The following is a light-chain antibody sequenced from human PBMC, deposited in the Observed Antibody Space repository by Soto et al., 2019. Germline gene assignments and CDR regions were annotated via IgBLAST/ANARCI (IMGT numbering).Light chain of an antibody. CDR3: SSYTSSSSYV. CDR2: DVS. CDR1: SRDVGGYNS. Sequence: VLAQPAPGSGSPGQSITLLCPGTSRDVGGYNSVSWYQQHPGKAPKLMIHDVSNRPSGVPNRFSGSKSGNTASLTISGLQAEDEADYYCSSYTSSSSYVFGTGTKVTVL. J-gene: IGLJ1*01. V-gene: IGLV2-14*01.